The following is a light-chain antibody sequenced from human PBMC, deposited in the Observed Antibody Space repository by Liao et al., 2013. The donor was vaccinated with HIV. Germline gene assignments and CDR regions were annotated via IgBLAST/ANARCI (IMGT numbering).Light chain of an antibody. V-gene: IGLV3-1*01. CDR2: QDS. CDR3: QVWESSGDHPV. J-gene: IGLJ2*01. Sequence: SDELTQPSSVSVSPGQTATITCSGDELGDKYACWYQQKPGQSPVLVIYQDSKRPSGIPERFSGSKFGNSAILTISGTQAMDEADYYCQVWESSGDHPVFGGGTKLTVL. CDR1: ELGDKY.